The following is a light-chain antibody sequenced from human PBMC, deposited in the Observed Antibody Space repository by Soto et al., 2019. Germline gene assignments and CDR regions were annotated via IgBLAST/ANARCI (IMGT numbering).Light chain of an antibody. Sequence: MTQSPSSLFSSVGDRVTITCRASQSISSHLTWYQQKLGQTPRLLIYAASTLQSEVPPRFSGSGSGTEFTLTISGLQREDFATYYCQQSHSSPLTFGGGTKIQI. CDR1: QSISSH. V-gene: IGKV1-39*01. CDR3: QQSHSSPLT. J-gene: IGKJ4*01. CDR2: AAS.